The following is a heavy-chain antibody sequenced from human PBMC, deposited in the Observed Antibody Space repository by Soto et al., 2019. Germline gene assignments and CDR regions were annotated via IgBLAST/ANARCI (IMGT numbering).Heavy chain of an antibody. J-gene: IGHJ3*02. D-gene: IGHD3-22*01. CDR2: IKQDGSEK. V-gene: IGHV3-7*01. CDR1: GFTFSSYW. CDR3: ARDSRTDHYYYDSSGSHGAFDI. Sequence: GGSLRLSCAASGFTFSSYWMSWVRQAPGKGLEWVANIKQDGSEKYYVDSVKGRFTISRDNAKNSLYLQMNSLRAEDTAVYYCARDSRTDHYYYDSSGSHGAFDIWGQGTMVTVSS.